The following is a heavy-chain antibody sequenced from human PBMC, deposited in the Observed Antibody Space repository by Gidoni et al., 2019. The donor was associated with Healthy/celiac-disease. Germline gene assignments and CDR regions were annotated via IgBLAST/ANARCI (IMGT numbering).Heavy chain of an antibody. Sequence: EVQLVESGGGVVRPGGSLRLSCAASGFLFDDSGMSWVRQAPGKGLEWVSGINWNGGSTGYADSVKGRFTISRDNAKNSLYLQMNSLRAEDTALYHCARRYCSGGSCSLDWFDPWGQGTLVTVSS. J-gene: IGHJ5*02. CDR3: ARRYCSGGSCSLDWFDP. D-gene: IGHD2-15*01. V-gene: IGHV3-20*01. CDR2: INWNGGST. CDR1: GFLFDDSG.